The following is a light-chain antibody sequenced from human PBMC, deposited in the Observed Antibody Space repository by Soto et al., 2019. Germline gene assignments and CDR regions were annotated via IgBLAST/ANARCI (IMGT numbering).Light chain of an antibody. CDR2: AAS. V-gene: IGKV1-9*01. Sequence: DIQLTQSPSFLSASVGDRVTITCRASQGISSYLAWYQQKPGKAPKLLIYAASTLQSGVPSRLSGSGSGTEFTLTISTLQPEDSATYYCQQLNSYPLTFGGGTKVEIK. CDR1: QGISSY. CDR3: QQLNSYPLT. J-gene: IGKJ4*01.